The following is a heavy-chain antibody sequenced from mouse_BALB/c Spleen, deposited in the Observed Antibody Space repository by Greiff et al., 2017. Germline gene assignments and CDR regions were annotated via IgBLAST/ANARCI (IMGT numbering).Heavy chain of an antibody. D-gene: IGHD2-4*01. J-gene: IGHJ4*01. CDR1: GFSLTSYG. CDR3: ARYDYDGDAMDY. V-gene: IGHV2-9*02. CDR2: IWAGGST. Sequence: VQGVESGPGLVAPSQSLSITCTVSGFSLTSYGVHWVRQPPGKGLEWLGVIWAGGSTNYNSALMSRLSISKDNSKSQVFLKMNSLQTDDTAMYYCARYDYDGDAMDYWGQGTSVTVSS.